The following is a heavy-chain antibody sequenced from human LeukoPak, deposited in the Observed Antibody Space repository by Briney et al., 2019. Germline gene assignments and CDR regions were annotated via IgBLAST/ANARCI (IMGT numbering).Heavy chain of an antibody. CDR2: ISGSGGST. CDR1: GFTFSSYS. D-gene: IGHD3-22*01. CDR3: AKVTKDSSLVWFDP. J-gene: IGHJ5*02. Sequence: GGSLRLSCAASGFTFSSYSMNWVRQAPGKGLEWVSAISGSGGSTYYADSVKGRFTISRDNSKNTLYLQMNSLRAEDTAVYYCAKVTKDSSLVWFDPWGQGTLVTVSS. V-gene: IGHV3-23*01.